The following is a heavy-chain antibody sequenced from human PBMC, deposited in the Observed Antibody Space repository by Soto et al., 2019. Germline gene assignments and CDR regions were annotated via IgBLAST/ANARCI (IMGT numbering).Heavy chain of an antibody. CDR1: GGTFSSYA. D-gene: IGHD2-8*01. J-gene: IGHJ3*02. CDR2: IIPIFGTA. CDR3: ARLLLSSSQPMVAFDI. V-gene: IGHV1-69*12. Sequence: QVQLVQSGAEVKKPGSSVKVSCKASGGTFSSYAISWVRQAPGQGLEWMGGIIPIFGTANYAQKFQGRVTNTADESTSTAYMELSSLRSEDTAVYYCARLLLSSSQPMVAFDIWGQGTMVTVSS.